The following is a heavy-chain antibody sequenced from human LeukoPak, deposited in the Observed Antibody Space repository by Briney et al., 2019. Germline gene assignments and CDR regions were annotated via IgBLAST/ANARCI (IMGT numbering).Heavy chain of an antibody. Sequence: SETLSLTCTVSGGSLSSYYWSWIRQPAGKGLEWIGRIYTSGSTNYNPSLKSRVTMSVDTSKNQLSLKLSSVTAADTAVYYCATGPSYGYSYYYMDVWGKGTTVTVSS. CDR2: IYTSGST. J-gene: IGHJ6*03. D-gene: IGHD5-18*01. V-gene: IGHV4-4*07. CDR1: GGSLSSYY. CDR3: ATGPSYGYSYYYMDV.